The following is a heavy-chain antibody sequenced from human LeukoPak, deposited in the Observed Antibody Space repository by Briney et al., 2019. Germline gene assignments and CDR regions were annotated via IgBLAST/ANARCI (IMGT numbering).Heavy chain of an antibody. J-gene: IGHJ6*02. CDR3: ARQTTPGYGMDV. CDR2: AYYTSRWNI. Sequence: SQTLSLTCAISGDSVSSKNAAWNWFRQSPSRGLEWLGRAYYTSRWNIEYAVSVRSRITITPDTSKNQVPLQLSSVSPEDTAVYYCARQTTPGYGMDVWGQGTTVTVSS. CDR1: GDSVSSKNAA. D-gene: IGHD1/OR15-1a*01. V-gene: IGHV6-1*01.